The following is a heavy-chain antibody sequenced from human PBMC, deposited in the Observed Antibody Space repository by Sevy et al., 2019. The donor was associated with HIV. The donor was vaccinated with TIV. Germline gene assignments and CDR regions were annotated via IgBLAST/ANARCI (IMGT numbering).Heavy chain of an antibody. CDR1: EFRLSNYA. V-gene: IGHV3-23*01. CDR3: AKDLYYDNSLFDY. D-gene: IGHD3-22*01. Sequence: GGSLRLSCVASEFRLSNYAMNWVRQAPGKGLEWVSGISGSGGSSYYADSVKGRFTISRDNSKNTLYLQMNSLRAEDTATYYCAKDLYYDNSLFDYWGQGILVTVSS. CDR2: ISGSGGSS. J-gene: IGHJ4*02.